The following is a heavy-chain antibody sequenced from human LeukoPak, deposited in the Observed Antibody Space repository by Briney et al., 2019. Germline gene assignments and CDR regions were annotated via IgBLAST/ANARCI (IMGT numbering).Heavy chain of an antibody. J-gene: IGHJ2*01. CDR2: IIPIFGTA. Sequence: SVKVSCKASGGTFSSYAISWVRQAPGQGLEWMGGIIPIFGTANYAQKFQGRVTITVDKSTSTAYMELSSLRSEDTAVYYCARGTALPYWYFDLWGRGTLVTVSS. CDR3: ARGTALPYWYFDL. CDR1: GGTFSSYA. V-gene: IGHV1-69*06. D-gene: IGHD1-14*01.